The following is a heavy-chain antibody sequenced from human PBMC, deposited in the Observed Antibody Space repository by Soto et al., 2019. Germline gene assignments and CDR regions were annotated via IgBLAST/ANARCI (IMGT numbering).Heavy chain of an antibody. Sequence: SETLSLTCAVSGGSFTSNNWWAWVRQPPGQGLEWIGEIYWTGSTNYNPSLKSRVTISLDKSENQFSLKVTSLTAADTAVYYCASRDPGTSVDYWGQGTLVTVSS. J-gene: IGHJ4*02. CDR3: ASRDPGTSVDY. V-gene: IGHV4-4*02. CDR2: IYWTGST. CDR1: GGSFTSNNW. D-gene: IGHD1-7*01.